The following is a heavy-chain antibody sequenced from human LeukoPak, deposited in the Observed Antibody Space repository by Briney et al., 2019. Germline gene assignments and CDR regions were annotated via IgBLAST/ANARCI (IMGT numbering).Heavy chain of an antibody. D-gene: IGHD1-7*01. CDR1: GFTFDDYA. J-gene: IGHJ3*02. CDR2: ISWNSGSI. V-gene: IGHV3-9*01. CDR3: AKAELAGAFDI. Sequence: GRSLRLSCAASGFTFDDYAMHWVRQAPGKGLEWVSGISWNSGSIGYADSVKGRFTISRDNAKNSLYLQMNSPRAEDTALYYCAKAELAGAFDIWGQGTMVTVSS.